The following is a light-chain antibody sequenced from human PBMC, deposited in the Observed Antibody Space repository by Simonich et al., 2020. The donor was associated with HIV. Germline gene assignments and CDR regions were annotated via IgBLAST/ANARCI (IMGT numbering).Light chain of an antibody. CDR3: SSYTSSSTRV. CDR1: RSNVEGYNF. J-gene: IGLJ3*02. CDR2: DVS. V-gene: IGLV2-14*01. Sequence: QFSLTQPCSVFWVSGPSITISCTGTRSNVEGYNFVSWNQQHPGKAPKFRIYDVSKRPSGVSNRFSGSKSGNTASLTISGLQAEDEADYYCSSYTSSSTRVFGGGTKLTVL.